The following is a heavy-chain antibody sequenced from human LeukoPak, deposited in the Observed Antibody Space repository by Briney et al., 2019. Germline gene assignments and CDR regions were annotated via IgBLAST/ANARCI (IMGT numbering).Heavy chain of an antibody. CDR3: AREGPHGSGYLNY. D-gene: IGHD3-22*01. J-gene: IGHJ4*02. CDR1: GGSISSYY. Sequence: GSLRLSCTVSGGSISSYYWSWIRQPAGKGLEWIGHIYTSGSTNYNPSLKSRVTMSVDTSKNQFSLKLSSVTAADTAVYYCAREGPHGSGYLNYWGQGTLVTVSS. V-gene: IGHV4-4*07. CDR2: IYTSGST.